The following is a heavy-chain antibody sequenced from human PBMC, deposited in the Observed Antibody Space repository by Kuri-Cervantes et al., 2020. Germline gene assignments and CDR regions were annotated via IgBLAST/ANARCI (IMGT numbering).Heavy chain of an antibody. CDR3: ARGLGGGGYYFDY. V-gene: IGHV1-8*01. Sequence: ASVKVSCKASGYTFTSYDINWVRQATGQGLEWMGWMNPNSLNTGSAQKFQGRVTMTWDTSTSTVYMDLSSLRSEDTAVYYCARGLGGGGYYFDYWGQGTLVTVSS. D-gene: IGHD3-16*01. CDR1: GYTFTSYD. J-gene: IGHJ4*02. CDR2: MNPNSLNT.